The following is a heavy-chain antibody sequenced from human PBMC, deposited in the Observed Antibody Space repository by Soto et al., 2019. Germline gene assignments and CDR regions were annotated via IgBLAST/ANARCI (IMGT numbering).Heavy chain of an antibody. CDR1: GGSISSYY. Sequence: QVQLQESGPGLVRPSETLSLTCTVSGGSISSYYWSWIRQPPGKGLEWIGYIYNGGSTNYNPSLKSRVTISVDTSKNQFSLKLSSVTAADTAVYYCAYGDSRGPFDSWGQGTLVTVSS. D-gene: IGHD4-17*01. J-gene: IGHJ4*02. CDR2: IYNGGST. CDR3: AYGDSRGPFDS. V-gene: IGHV4-59*01.